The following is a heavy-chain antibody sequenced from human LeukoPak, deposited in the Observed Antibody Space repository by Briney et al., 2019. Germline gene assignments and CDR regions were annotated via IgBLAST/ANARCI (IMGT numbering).Heavy chain of an antibody. CDR1: GYTFTSYG. J-gene: IGHJ4*02. CDR3: ARGPPTIFGVVIRVC. V-gene: IGHV1-18*01. Sequence: GASVKVSCKASGYTFTSYGISWVRQAPGQGLEWMGWISAYNGNTNYAQKLQGRVTMTTDTSTSTAYMELRSLRSDDTAVYYCARGPPTIFGVVIRVCWGQGTLVTVSS. CDR2: ISAYNGNT. D-gene: IGHD3-3*01.